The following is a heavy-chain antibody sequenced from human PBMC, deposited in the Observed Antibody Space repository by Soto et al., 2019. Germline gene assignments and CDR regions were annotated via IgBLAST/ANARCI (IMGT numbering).Heavy chain of an antibody. CDR1: GGAISSGGYS. J-gene: IGHJ4*02. CDR3: ARVINGDYALDYFHS. D-gene: IGHD4-17*01. CDR2: SYDTGST. V-gene: IGHV4-30-2*01. Sequence: QLQLQESGSGLVKPSQTLSLTCAVSGGAISSGGYSWSWIRQPPGKGLEWIGYSYDTGSTYHNPSLKSRVTIAVDRSTNQFSVKLSAVTAADTAVYYCARVINGDYALDYFHSWGQGTMVIVSS.